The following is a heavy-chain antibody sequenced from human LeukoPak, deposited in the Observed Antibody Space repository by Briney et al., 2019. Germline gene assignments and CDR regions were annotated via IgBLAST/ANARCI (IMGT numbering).Heavy chain of an antibody. V-gene: IGHV3-53*05. CDR3: AREGGSWSGLDY. D-gene: IGHD6-13*01. Sequence: GGSLRLSCAVSGFTVSGNYMSWVRQAPGKGLEWVSLIYSGGTTYYADSVKGRFTISRDNSKNTLYLQMNSLRAEDTAVYYCAREGGSWSGLDYWGQGTLVTVSS. J-gene: IGHJ4*02. CDR2: IYSGGTT. CDR1: GFTVSGNY.